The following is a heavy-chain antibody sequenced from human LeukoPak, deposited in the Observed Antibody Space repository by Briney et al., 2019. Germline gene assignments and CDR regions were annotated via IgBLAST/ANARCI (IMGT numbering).Heavy chain of an antibody. CDR3: ARDQYDSVWGSYRPYFDF. D-gene: IGHD3-16*02. CDR2: ISIYNGNT. V-gene: IGHV1-18*01. CDR1: GYTFRSYG. J-gene: IGHJ4*02. Sequence: ASVKVSCKASGYTFRSYGVSWIRQAPGQGLEWMGSISIYNGNTKYAEKLQGRVTMTTDTSTSTAYMELSLRSDDTAMYYCARDQYDSVWGSYRPYFDFWGQGTLVTVSS.